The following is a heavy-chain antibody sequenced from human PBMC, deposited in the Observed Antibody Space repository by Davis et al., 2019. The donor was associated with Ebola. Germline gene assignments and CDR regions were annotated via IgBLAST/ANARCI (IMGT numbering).Heavy chain of an antibody. D-gene: IGHD2-21*01. V-gene: IGHV3-9*01. J-gene: IGHJ6*03. CDR1: GFTFSSYA. CDR2: INWNSGSI. CDR3: ARLGRNYYYYMDV. Sequence: GGSLRLSCAASGFTFSSYAMHWVRQAPGKGLEWVSGINWNSGSIGYADSVKGRFTISRDNAKNSLYLQMHSLRAEDTAVYYCARLGRNYYYYMDVWGKGTTVTVSS.